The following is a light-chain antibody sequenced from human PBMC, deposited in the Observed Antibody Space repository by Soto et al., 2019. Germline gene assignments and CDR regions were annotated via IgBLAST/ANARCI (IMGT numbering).Light chain of an antibody. CDR2: GTS. CDR1: QSFSSN. J-gene: IGKJ4*01. Sequence: ITQCAVPLSVSPGERATLSCRASQSFSSNVAWYQQKPGQAPRLLIYGTSTMVTGIPARFSGSGSGTEFTLTISSLQSEDFAVYYCQQYYNWPLTFGGGTKVDIK. V-gene: IGKV3-15*01. CDR3: QQYYNWPLT.